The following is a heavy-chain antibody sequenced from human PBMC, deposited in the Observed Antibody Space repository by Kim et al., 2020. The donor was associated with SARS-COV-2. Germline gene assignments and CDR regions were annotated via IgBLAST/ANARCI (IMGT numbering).Heavy chain of an antibody. Sequence: PKFQGIVTITADESTSTAYMELSSLRSEDTAVYYCARENSSSWSGDAFDIWGQGTMVTVSS. V-gene: IGHV1-69*01. CDR3: ARENSSSWSGDAFDI. J-gene: IGHJ3*02. D-gene: IGHD6-13*01.